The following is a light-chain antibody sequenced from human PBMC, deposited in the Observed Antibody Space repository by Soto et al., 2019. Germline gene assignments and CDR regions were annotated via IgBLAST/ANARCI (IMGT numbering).Light chain of an antibody. CDR3: QQYGTSEII. Sequence: DIQMTQSPSSLSASVGDRVTITCRASQSISRYLNWYQQKPGKAPNLLIYVASSLQSEVPSRFSGSGSGTDFTLTISRLEPEDFAVFFCQQYGTSEIIFGQGTRLEI. CDR1: QSISRY. V-gene: IGKV1-39*01. CDR2: VAS. J-gene: IGKJ5*01.